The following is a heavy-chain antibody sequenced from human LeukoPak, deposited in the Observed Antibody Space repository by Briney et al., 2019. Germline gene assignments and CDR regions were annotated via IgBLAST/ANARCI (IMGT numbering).Heavy chain of an antibody. CDR1: GGSIDNYY. V-gene: IGHV4-59*12. CDR2: IYYSGST. CDR3: ARDPILRYCSSTSCSLGAFDI. D-gene: IGHD2-2*01. Sequence: SETLSLTCTVSGGSIDNYYWSWIRQPPGKGLEWIGYIYYSGSTKYNPSLKSRVTISLDTSKNQFSLQLTSVTAADTAVYYCARDPILRYCSSTSCSLGAFDIWGQGTMVTVSS. J-gene: IGHJ3*02.